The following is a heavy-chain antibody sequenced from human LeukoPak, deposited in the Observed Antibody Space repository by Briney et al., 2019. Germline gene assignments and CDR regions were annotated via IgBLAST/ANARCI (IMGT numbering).Heavy chain of an antibody. CDR2: INHSGST. CDR3: ARGAQTTFDY. D-gene: IGHD4-4*01. J-gene: IGHJ4*02. Sequence: PETLSLTCAVYGGSFSGYYWSWIRQPPGKGLEWIGEINHSGSTNYNPSLKSRVTISVDTSKNQFSLKLSSVTAADTAVYYCARGAQTTFDYWGQGTLVTVSS. CDR1: GGSFSGYY. V-gene: IGHV4-34*01.